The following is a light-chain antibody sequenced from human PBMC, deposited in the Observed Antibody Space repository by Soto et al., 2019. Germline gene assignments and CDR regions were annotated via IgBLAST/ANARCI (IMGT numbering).Light chain of an antibody. Sequence: DIQMTQSPSSLSASVGDRVTITCRASQSISSYLNWYQQKPGKAPKLLIYAASSLQRGVPSRFSGSGSGTDFTLTISSLQPEDFATYYCQQSYSTPRYTFGQGTKLEIK. CDR2: AAS. J-gene: IGKJ2*01. CDR1: QSISSY. V-gene: IGKV1-39*01. CDR3: QQSYSTPRYT.